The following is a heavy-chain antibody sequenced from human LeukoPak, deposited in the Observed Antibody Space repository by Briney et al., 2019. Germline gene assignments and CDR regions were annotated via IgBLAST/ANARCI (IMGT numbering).Heavy chain of an antibody. D-gene: IGHD6-19*01. J-gene: IGHJ6*03. CDR2: INPSGDPT. CDR1: GYTFTSYY. V-gene: IGHV1-46*01. CDR3: ATMTPSSGRAYYYYYYMDV. Sequence: ASVKVSCKASGYTFTSYYMHWVRQAPGQGLEWVGIINPSGDPTTYAQKFQGRVTMTEDTSTDTAYMELSSLRSEDTAVYYCATMTPSSGRAYYYYYYMDVWGKGTTVTVSS.